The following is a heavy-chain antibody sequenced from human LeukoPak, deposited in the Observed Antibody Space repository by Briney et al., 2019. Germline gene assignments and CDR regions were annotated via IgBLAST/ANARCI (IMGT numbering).Heavy chain of an antibody. CDR2: TILVGGSP. J-gene: IGHJ4*02. Sequence: GGSLRLSCAASGFTFRSYAMSWVRQAPGKGLEWFSSTILVGGSPYYADSVKGRLPFSRDNSKNTLYLQMNSLRAEDTAVDYCASQDIVVVPAAMGQTGYFDYWGQGTLVTVSS. CDR1: GFTFRSYA. V-gene: IGHV3-23*01. D-gene: IGHD2-2*01. CDR3: ASQDIVVVPAAMGQTGYFDY.